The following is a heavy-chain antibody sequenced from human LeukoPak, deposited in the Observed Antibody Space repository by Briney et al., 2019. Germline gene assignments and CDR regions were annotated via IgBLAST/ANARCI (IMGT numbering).Heavy chain of an antibody. V-gene: IGHV4-59*08. CDR2: IYYSGST. CDR1: GGSMSSYY. Sequence: SETLSLTCTVSGGSMSSYYWSWIRQPLGKGLEWIGYIYYSGSTNYNPSLKSRVTISVDTSKNQFSLKLSSVTAADTAVYYCARHDSGAYPLDYWGQGTLVTVSS. J-gene: IGHJ4*02. CDR3: ARHDSGAYPLDY. D-gene: IGHD3-22*01.